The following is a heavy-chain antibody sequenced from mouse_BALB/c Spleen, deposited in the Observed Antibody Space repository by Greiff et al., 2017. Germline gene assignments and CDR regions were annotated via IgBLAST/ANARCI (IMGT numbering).Heavy chain of an antibody. CDR2: IYPGDGDT. CDR3: ARIYYYGSSDY. Sequence: QVQLQQSGAELVRPGSSVKISCKASGYAFSSYWMNWVKQRPGQGLEWIGQIYPGDGDTNYNGKFKGKATLTADKSSSTAYMQLSSLTSEDSAVYFCARIYYYGSSDYWGQGTTLTVSS. CDR1: GYAFSSYW. V-gene: IGHV1-80*01. J-gene: IGHJ2*01. D-gene: IGHD1-1*01.